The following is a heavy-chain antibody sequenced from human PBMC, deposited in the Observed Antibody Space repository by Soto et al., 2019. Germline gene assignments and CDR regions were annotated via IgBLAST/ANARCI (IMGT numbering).Heavy chain of an antibody. CDR1: GYSISSSNW. CDR3: ARQNYYDSSGYLGFDP. J-gene: IGHJ5*02. CDR2: IYYSGST. Sequence: PSETLSLTCAVSGYSISSSNWWGWIRQPPGKGLEWIGYIYYSGSTYYNPSLKSRVTISVDTSKNQFSLKLSSVTAADTAVYYCARQNYYDSSGYLGFDPWGQGTLVTSPQ. V-gene: IGHV4-28*01. D-gene: IGHD3-22*01.